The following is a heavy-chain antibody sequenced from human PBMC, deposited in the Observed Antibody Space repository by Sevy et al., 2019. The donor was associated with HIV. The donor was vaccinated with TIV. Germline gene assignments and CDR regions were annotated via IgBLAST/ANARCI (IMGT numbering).Heavy chain of an antibody. V-gene: IGHV4-59*01. J-gene: IGHJ4*02. CDR2: ICYSGST. CDR1: GGSISNYY. Sequence: SETLSLTCTVSGGSISNYYWSWIRQPPGKGLEWIGYICYSGSTNYNPSLKSRVTISVDTSKNQFSLKVSSVTAADTDVSYCARSMKGYDSFFDSWGQGTLVTVSS. CDR3: ARSMKGYDSFFDS. D-gene: IGHD5-12*01.